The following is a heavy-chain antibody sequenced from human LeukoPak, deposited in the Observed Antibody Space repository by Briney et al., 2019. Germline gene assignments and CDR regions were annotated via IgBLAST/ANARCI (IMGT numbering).Heavy chain of an antibody. J-gene: IGHJ4*02. Sequence: GGSLRLSCAASGFTFSSYSMNWVRQAPGKGLEWVSSISSSSSYIYYADSVKGRFTISRDNAKNSLYLQMNSLRAEDTAVYYCARSGPYDFWSGYYLDYWGQGTLVTVSS. CDR3: ARSGPYDFWSGYYLDY. CDR2: ISSSSSYI. V-gene: IGHV3-21*01. CDR1: GFTFSSYS. D-gene: IGHD3-3*01.